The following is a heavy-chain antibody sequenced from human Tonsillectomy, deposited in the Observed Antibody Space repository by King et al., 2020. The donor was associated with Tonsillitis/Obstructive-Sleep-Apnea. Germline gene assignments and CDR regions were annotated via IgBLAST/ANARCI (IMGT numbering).Heavy chain of an antibody. CDR1: GFSLSNARMG. CDR3: ARMGYDFWSGYYTGNYFDY. V-gene: IGHV2-26*01. D-gene: IGHD3-3*01. J-gene: IGHJ4*02. CDR2: IFSNDEK. Sequence: QVTLKESGPVLVKPTETLTLTCTVSGFSLSNARMGVSWIRQPPGKALEWLAHIFSNDEKYYSTSLKSRLTISKATSKSQVVLTMTNMDPVDTATYYCARMGYDFWSGYYTGNYFDYWGQGTLVTVSS.